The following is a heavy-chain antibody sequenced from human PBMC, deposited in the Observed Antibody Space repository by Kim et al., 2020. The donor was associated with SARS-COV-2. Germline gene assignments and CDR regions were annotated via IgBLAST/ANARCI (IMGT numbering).Heavy chain of an antibody. Sequence: GGSLRLSCAASGFTFSSYSMNWVRQAPGKGLEWVSYISSSSSTIYYADSVKGRFTISRDNAKNSLYLQMNSLRDEDTAVYYCARGLVVVAATQGDYWGQGTLVTVSS. D-gene: IGHD2-15*01. V-gene: IGHV3-48*02. CDR3: ARGLVVVAATQGDY. J-gene: IGHJ4*02. CDR1: GFTFSSYS. CDR2: ISSSSSTI.